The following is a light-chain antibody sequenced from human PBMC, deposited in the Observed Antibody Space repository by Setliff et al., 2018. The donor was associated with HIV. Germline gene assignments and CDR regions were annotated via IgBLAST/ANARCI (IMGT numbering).Light chain of an antibody. V-gene: IGLV2-23*02. CDR2: EVR. CDR1: SSDVGSNNL. Sequence: QSALTQPASVSGSPGQSITISCTGTSSDVGSNNLISWYQQYPGKAPKVIIYEVRKRPAGVSDRFSGSKSASTASLTISGLQAEDEADYYCCSYAGSNTLVFGGGTKVTV. J-gene: IGLJ3*02. CDR3: CSYAGSNTLV.